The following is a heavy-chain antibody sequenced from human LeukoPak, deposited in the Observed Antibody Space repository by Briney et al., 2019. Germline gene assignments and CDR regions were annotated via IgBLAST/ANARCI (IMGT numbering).Heavy chain of an antibody. Sequence: GGSLRLSCAASGFTFSAYDINWVRQAPGKGLEWVSHISSSGNPIYYADSVRGRFTISRDNAKNPLYLQMNSLRAEDTAVYYCARAFDYWGQGTLVTVSS. CDR2: ISSSGNPI. CDR3: ARAFDY. CDR1: GFTFSAYD. V-gene: IGHV3-48*01. J-gene: IGHJ4*02.